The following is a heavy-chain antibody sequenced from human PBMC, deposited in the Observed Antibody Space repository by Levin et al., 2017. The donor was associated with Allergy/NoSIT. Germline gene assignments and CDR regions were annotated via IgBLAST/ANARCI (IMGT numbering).Heavy chain of an antibody. CDR2: ISSSSSTI. V-gene: IGHV3-48*01. CDR3: ARVGPVAGHSLDY. CDR1: GFTFSSYS. Sequence: GGSLRLSCAASGFTFSSYSMNWVRQAPGKGLEWVSYISSSSSTIYYADSVKGRFTISRDNAKNSLYLQMNSLRAEDTAVYYCARVGPVAGHSLDYWGQGTLVTVSS. D-gene: IGHD6-19*01. J-gene: IGHJ4*02.